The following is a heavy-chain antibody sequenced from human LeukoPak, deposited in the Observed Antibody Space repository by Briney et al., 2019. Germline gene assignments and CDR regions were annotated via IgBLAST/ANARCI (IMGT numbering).Heavy chain of an antibody. CDR2: IYPGDSDT. CDR1: GYSFTSYW. J-gene: IGHJ3*02. CDR3: AAAGYSYGLNDAFDI. Sequence: GESLKIFCKGSGYSFTSYWIGWVRQMPGKGLEWMGIIYPGDSDTRYSPSFQGQVTISADKSISTAYLQWSSLKASDTAMYYCAAAGYSYGLNDAFDIWGQGTMVTVSS. V-gene: IGHV5-51*01. D-gene: IGHD5-18*01.